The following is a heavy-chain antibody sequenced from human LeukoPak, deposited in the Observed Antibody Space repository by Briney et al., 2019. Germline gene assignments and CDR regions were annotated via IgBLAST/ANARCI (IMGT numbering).Heavy chain of an antibody. CDR2: IWYDGSNK. Sequence: GGSLRLSCAASGFTFSRFGMHWVRQAPGKGLEWVAVIWYDGSNKCYADSVKGRFTISRDNSKNTLYLQMNSLRAEDTAVYYCARDKSLGSSSENYYYGMDVWGQGTTVTVSS. CDR3: ARDKSLGSSSENYYYGMDV. CDR1: GFTFSRFG. J-gene: IGHJ6*02. V-gene: IGHV3-33*01. D-gene: IGHD6-6*01.